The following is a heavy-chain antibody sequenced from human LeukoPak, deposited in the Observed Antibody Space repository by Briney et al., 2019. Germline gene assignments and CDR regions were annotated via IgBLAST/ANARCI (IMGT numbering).Heavy chain of an antibody. D-gene: IGHD3-3*01. CDR1: GGSISSYY. J-gene: IGHJ4*02. CDR3: ARVPLIYDFWSGYPYYFDY. CDR2: IYYSGST. V-gene: IGHV4-59*01. Sequence: SETLSLTCTVSGGSISSYYWSWIRQPPGKGLEWIGYIYYSGSTNYNPSLKSRVTISVDTSKNQFSLKLSSVTAADTAVYYCARVPLIYDFWSGYPYYFDYWGQRTLVTVSS.